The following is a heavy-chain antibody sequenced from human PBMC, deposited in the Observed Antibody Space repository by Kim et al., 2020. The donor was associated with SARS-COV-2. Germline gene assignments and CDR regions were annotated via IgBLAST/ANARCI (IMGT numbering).Heavy chain of an antibody. D-gene: IGHD6-13*01. J-gene: IGHJ6*03. V-gene: IGHV3-30*07. Sequence: SVKGRFTISRDNSKNTLYLQMNSLRAEATAVYYCARDPSSISYYYYMDVWGKGTTVTVSS. CDR3: ARDPSSISYYYYMDV.